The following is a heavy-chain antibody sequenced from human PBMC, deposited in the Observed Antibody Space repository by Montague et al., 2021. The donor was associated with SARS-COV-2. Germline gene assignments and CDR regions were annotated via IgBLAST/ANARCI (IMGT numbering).Heavy chain of an antibody. CDR1: GFIVSHNY. CDR2: IYSGGNT. J-gene: IGHJ6*02. Sequence: SLRLSCAASGFIVSHNYMSWVRQAPGKGLEWVSIIYSGGNTYYADSVKGRFTISRDNSKNTLYLQMNSLRAEDTALYYCARDPYGMDVWGQGTTVTASS. CDR3: ARDPYGMDV. V-gene: IGHV3-66*01.